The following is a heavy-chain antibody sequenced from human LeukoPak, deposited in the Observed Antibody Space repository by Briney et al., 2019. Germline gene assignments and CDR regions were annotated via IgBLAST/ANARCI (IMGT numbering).Heavy chain of an antibody. V-gene: IGHV3-23*01. J-gene: IGHJ4*02. D-gene: IGHD6-6*01. CDR1: GFTFSSYA. CDR3: ARGLYSSSP. Sequence: GGSLRLSCAASGFTFSSYAMSWVRQAAGKGLEWVSAISGSGFTYYADSVKGRFTISRDNSKNTLYLQMNSLRAEDTAVYYCARGLYSSSPWGQGTLVTVSS. CDR2: ISGSGFT.